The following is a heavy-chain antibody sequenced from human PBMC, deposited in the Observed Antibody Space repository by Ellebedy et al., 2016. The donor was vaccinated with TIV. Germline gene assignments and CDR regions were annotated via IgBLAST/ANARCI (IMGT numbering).Heavy chain of an antibody. CDR2: ISYDGSNK. CDR1: GFTFSSYG. D-gene: IGHD2-2*01. Sequence: GESLKISCAASGFTFSSYGMHWVRQAPGKGLEWVAVISYDGSNKYYADSVKGRFTISRDNSKNTLYLQMNSLRAEDTAVYYCAKDLRDRCTSCHLMDVWGQGTTVTVSS. CDR3: AKDLRDRCTSCHLMDV. V-gene: IGHV3-30*18. J-gene: IGHJ6*02.